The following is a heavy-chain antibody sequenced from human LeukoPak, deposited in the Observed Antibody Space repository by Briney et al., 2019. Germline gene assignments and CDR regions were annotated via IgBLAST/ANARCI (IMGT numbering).Heavy chain of an antibody. CDR1: GGSISSSNYY. Sequence: PSETLSLTCTVSGGSISSSNYYWGWIRQPPGKGLEWIRNIYYSGSTYYNPSLKSRVTISVDTSKNQFSLKLSSVTAADTAVYYCASVARDSSGHHYFHYWGQGTLVTVSS. CDR3: ASVARDSSGHHYFHY. CDR2: IYYSGST. J-gene: IGHJ4*02. V-gene: IGHV4-39*01. D-gene: IGHD3-22*01.